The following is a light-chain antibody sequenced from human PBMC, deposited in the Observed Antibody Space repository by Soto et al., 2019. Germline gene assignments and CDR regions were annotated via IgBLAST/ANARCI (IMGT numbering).Light chain of an antibody. CDR2: DAS. CDR3: QQHNTYPGT. CDR1: QSISIW. Sequence: DIQMTQSPSTLSASVGDRVTITCRASQSISIWLAWYQQKPGKAPKLLIYDASNLESGVPSRFSGSGSGTEFTLTISCLQPDDFATYYCQQHNTYPGTFGQGTKVEI. J-gene: IGKJ1*01. V-gene: IGKV1-5*01.